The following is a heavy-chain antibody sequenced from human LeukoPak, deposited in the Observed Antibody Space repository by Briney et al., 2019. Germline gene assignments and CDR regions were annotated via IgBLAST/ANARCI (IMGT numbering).Heavy chain of an antibody. J-gene: IGHJ4*02. CDR3: AKDGPYYDILTGYSMYYFDY. CDR1: GFTFSSYA. Sequence: GGSLRLSCAASGFTFSSYAMSWVRQAPGKGLEWVSAISGSGGITYYADSVKGRFTISRDNSKNTLYLQMNSLRAEDTAVYYCAKDGPYYDILTGYSMYYFDYWGQGTLVTVSS. D-gene: IGHD3-9*01. CDR2: ISGSGGIT. V-gene: IGHV3-23*01.